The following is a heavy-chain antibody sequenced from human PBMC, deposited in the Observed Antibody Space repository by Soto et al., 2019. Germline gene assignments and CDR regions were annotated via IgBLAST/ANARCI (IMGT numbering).Heavy chain of an antibody. D-gene: IGHD1-26*01. CDR2: IRSKANSYAT. Sequence: SGGSLRLSCAASGFTFSGSAMHWVRQASGKGLEWVGRIRSKANSYATAYAASVKGRFTISRDDSKNTAYLQMNSLKTEDTAVYYCTSFRVAKVRLGFDAFDIWGQGTMVTVSS. CDR3: TSFRVAKVRLGFDAFDI. J-gene: IGHJ3*02. CDR1: GFTFSGSA. V-gene: IGHV3-73*01.